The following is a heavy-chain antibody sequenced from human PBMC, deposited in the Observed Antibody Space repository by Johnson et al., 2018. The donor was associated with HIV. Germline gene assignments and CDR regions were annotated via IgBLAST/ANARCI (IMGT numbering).Heavy chain of an antibody. D-gene: IGHD1-14*01. V-gene: IGHV3-74*03. Sequence: EVQLVESGGGLVQPGGSLTLSCAASGFTFSHYWMHWVRQAPGKGLVWVSRMHSDGSSTTYADSVKGRFTNSRDNAKNTLYLQMKTLGAEDTAVYYCARGFHRGGACDLWGQGTMVAVSS. J-gene: IGHJ3*01. CDR2: MHSDGSST. CDR1: GFTFSHYW. CDR3: ARGFHRGGACDL.